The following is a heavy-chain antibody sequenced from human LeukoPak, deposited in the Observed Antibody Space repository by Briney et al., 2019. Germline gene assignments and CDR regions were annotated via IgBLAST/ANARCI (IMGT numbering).Heavy chain of an antibody. D-gene: IGHD2-15*01. J-gene: IGHJ4*02. CDR3: VRDRRYCSGGTCYLDPYFDY. V-gene: IGHV4-34*01. Sequence: SETLSLTCAVYGGSFSGYYWSWIRQPPGKGLEWIREINHSGSTNYNPSLKSRVTISVDTSKNQFSLKLSSVTAADTAVYYCVRDRRYCSGGTCYLDPYFDYWGQGTLVAVSS. CDR2: INHSGST. CDR1: GGSFSGYY.